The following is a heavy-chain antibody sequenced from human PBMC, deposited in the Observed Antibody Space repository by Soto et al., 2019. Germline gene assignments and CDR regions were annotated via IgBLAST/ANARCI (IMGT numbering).Heavy chain of an antibody. CDR3: ARGLGIAAAGSGLRFDY. D-gene: IGHD6-13*01. V-gene: IGHV2-70*01. J-gene: IGHJ4*02. Sequence: SGPTLVNPTQTLTLTCTFSGFSLSTSGMCVSWIRQPPGKALEWLALIDWDDDKYYSTSLKTRLTISKDTSKNQVVLTMTNMDPVDTATYYCARGLGIAAAGSGLRFDYWGQGTLVPVSS. CDR2: IDWDDDK. CDR1: GFSLSTSGMC.